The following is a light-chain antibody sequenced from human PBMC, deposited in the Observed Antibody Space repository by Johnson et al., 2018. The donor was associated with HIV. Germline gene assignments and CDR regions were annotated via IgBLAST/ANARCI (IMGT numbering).Light chain of an antibody. V-gene: IGLV1-51*01. CDR2: DNN. CDR3: GRWDDSLSTYV. Sequence: QSVLTQPPSVSAAPGQKVTISCSGSSSNIGNNYVSWYQQLPGTAPKLLIYDNNKRPSGIPDRFSGSTSCTSATLGITGLQTGDEADYYCGRWDDSLSTYVFGTGTKVTVL. J-gene: IGLJ1*01. CDR1: SSNIGNNY.